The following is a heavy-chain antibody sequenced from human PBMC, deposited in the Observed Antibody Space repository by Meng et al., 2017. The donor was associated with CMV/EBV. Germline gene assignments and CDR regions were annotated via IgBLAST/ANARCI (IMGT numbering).Heavy chain of an antibody. V-gene: IGHV4-39*01. CDR3: ARLWSGNNWFDP. Sequence: SETLSLTCTVSGGSISSSSYYWGRIRQPPGKGLEWIGSIYYSGSTYYNPSLKSRVTIFVDTSKNQFSLKLSSVSVADTAVYYCARLWSGNNWFDPWGQGTLVTVSS. J-gene: IGHJ5*02. CDR2: IYYSGST. D-gene: IGHD3-3*01. CDR1: GGSISSSSYY.